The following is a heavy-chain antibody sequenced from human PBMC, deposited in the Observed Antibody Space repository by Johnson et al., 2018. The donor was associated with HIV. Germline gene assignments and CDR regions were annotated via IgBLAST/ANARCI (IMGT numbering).Heavy chain of an antibody. J-gene: IGHJ3*02. CDR3: AKRDTAMVDAFDI. D-gene: IGHD5-18*01. Sequence: VQLVESGGGLVQPGGSLRLSCAASGFTVSSNYMSWVRQAPGKGLGWVSVIYSGGSTYYADSVKGRFTISRDNSKNTLYLQMNSLRAEDTALYYCAKRDTAMVDAFDIWGQGTMVTVSS. CDR1: GFTVSSNY. V-gene: IGHV3-66*02. CDR2: IYSGGST.